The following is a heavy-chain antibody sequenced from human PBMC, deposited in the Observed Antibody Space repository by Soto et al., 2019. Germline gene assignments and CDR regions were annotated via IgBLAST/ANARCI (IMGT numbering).Heavy chain of an antibody. CDR3: TKGGYDLIYYFGMDV. V-gene: IGHV3-9*01. CDR1: GCTVHEYV. J-gene: IGHJ6*02. Sequence: EVQLIESGGGWVQPGTSLRVSCAASGCTVHEYVMHWVRQAPGKGLEWVAGISSDGDTIAYADSVQGRFTVFRDNAKNSLYLQMNSLRAEDTALYYCTKGGYDLIYYFGMDVWGQGTTVTVSS. D-gene: IGHD5-12*01. CDR2: ISSDGDTI.